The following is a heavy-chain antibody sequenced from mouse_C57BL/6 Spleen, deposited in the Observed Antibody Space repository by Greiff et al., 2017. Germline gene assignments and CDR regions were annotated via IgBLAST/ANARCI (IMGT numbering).Heavy chain of an antibody. CDR2: ISSGGDYI. CDR3: TRGRDYFDY. Sequence: EVQLVESGEGLVKPGGSLQLSCAASGFTFSSYAMSWVRQTPEKRLAWVAYISSGGDYISYADTVKGRCTISRDNARNTLYLQMSSLKSEDTAMYYCTRGRDYFDYWGQGTTLTVAS. V-gene: IGHV5-9-1*02. J-gene: IGHJ2*01. CDR1: GFTFSSYA. D-gene: IGHD6-1*01.